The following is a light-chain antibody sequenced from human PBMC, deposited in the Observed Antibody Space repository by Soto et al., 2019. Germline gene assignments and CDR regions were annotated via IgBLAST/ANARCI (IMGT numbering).Light chain of an antibody. Sequence: AIRMTQSPSSFSASTGDRVTITCRASQGISSYLAWYQQKPGKAPKLLTYAASTLQSGVPSRFSGSGSGTDFTLTISCLQSEDFATYYCQQYYSYSITFGQGTRLEIK. V-gene: IGKV1-8*01. CDR3: QQYYSYSIT. CDR1: QGISSY. J-gene: IGKJ5*01. CDR2: AAS.